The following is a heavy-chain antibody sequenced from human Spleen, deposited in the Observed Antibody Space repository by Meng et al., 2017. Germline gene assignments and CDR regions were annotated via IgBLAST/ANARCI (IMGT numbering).Heavy chain of an antibody. V-gene: IGHV3-23*01. CDR2: VSGGGGGT. D-gene: IGHD3-10*01. Sequence: GESLKISCAASGFTFNSYIMGWVRQAPGKGLEWVSAVSGGGGGTHYADSVKGRFTISRDNSKNTVYLQMNSLRAEDTAVYYFAKDLAHCVSGSYFATWGQGTLVTVSS. CDR3: AKDLAHCVSGSYFAT. CDR1: GFTFNSYI. J-gene: IGHJ4*02.